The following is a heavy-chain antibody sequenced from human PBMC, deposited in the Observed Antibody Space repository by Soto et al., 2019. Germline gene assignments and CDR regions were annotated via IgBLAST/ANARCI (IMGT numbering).Heavy chain of an antibody. V-gene: IGHV4-59*01. CDR3: ARVGGVAARTFDY. J-gene: IGHJ4*02. CDR1: GGSINYFY. D-gene: IGHD6-6*01. CDR2: IYYSGST. Sequence: SETLSLTCTVSGGSINYFYWIWIRQPPGKGLEWIGYIYYSGSTDYNPSLKGRVTISVDTSKNQFSLKLRSVTAADTAVYYCARVGGVAARTFDYWGQGTLVTVSS.